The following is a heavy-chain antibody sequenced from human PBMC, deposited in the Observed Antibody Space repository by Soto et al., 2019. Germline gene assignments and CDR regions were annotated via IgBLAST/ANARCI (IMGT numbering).Heavy chain of an antibody. D-gene: IGHD3-22*01. CDR1: GYTFTSYY. Sequence: ASVKVSCKASGYTFTSYYMHCVRQAPGQGLEWMGIINPSGGSTSYAQKFQGRVSMTRDTSTRTIYMELSSLRSKDTDVYYCARDQRLNYYYDSSGCWFRDAFDKWGQVTMVTVSS. J-gene: IGHJ3*02. CDR3: ARDQRLNYYYDSSGCWFRDAFDK. CDR2: INPSGGST. V-gene: IGHV1-46*01.